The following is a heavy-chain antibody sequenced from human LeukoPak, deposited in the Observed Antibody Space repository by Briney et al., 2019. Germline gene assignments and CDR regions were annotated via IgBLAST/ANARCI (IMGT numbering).Heavy chain of an antibody. J-gene: IGHJ4*02. CDR2: IIPIFGTA. V-gene: IGHV1-69*13. CDR1: GGTFSSYA. CDR3: ARGRLSSGWPWDLDY. D-gene: IGHD6-19*01. Sequence: ASVTVSCKASGGTFSSYAISWVRQAPGQGLEWMGGIIPIFGTANYAQKFQGRVTITADESTSTAYMELSSLRSEDTAVYYCARGRLSSGWPWDLDYWGQGTLVTVSS.